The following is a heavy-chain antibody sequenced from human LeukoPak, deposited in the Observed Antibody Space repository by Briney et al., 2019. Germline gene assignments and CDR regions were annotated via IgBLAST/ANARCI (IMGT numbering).Heavy chain of an antibody. CDR1: GYAFTVYY. D-gene: IGHD7-27*01. CDR3: ARAAFWGSNSHYYGMDV. V-gene: IGHV1-2*04. J-gene: IGHJ6*02. Sequence: ASVKVSFKASGYAFTVYYMHWVRQAPGQGLEWMGWINPNSGGTSYAQKFQGWVTMTRDTSISTAYMELSRLRSDDTAVYYCARAAFWGSNSHYYGMDVWGQGTTVTVSS. CDR2: INPNSGGT.